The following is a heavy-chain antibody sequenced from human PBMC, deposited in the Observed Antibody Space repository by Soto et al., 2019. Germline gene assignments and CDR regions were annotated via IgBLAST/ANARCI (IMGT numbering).Heavy chain of an antibody. CDR2: INHSGST. D-gene: IGHD3-10*01. J-gene: IGHJ6*03. Sequence: SETLSLTCAVYGGSFSGYYWSWIRQPPGKGLEWIGEINHSGSTNYNPSLKSRVTISVDTSKNQFSLKLSSVTAADTAVYYCASVGYYGSGSPPGNYYYYMDVWGKGTTVTVSS. CDR3: ASVGYYGSGSPPGNYYYYMDV. V-gene: IGHV4-34*01. CDR1: GGSFSGYY.